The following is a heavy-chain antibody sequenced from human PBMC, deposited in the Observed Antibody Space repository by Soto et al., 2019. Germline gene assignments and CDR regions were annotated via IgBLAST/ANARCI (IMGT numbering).Heavy chain of an antibody. D-gene: IGHD2-15*01. CDR3: ARFRAVVVVAASPDAFDI. Sequence: PSETLSLTCAVYGGSFSGYYWSWIRQPPGKGLEWIGEINHSGSTNYNPSLKSRVTISVDTSKNQFSLKLSSVTAADTAVYYCARFRAVVVVAASPDAFDIRGQGTMVTVSS. V-gene: IGHV4-34*01. CDR2: INHSGST. CDR1: GGSFSGYY. J-gene: IGHJ3*02.